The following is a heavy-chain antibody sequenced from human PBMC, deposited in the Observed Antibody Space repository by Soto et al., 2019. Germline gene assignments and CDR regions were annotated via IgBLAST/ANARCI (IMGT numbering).Heavy chain of an antibody. CDR2: INTLSGDT. V-gene: IGHV1-2*02. CDR3: ARSLLNVILPLAY. J-gene: IGHJ4*02. Sequence: QVQLVQSGAEVKKPGASVKVSCKASGSTFSGYYLHWVRQAPGQGLEWRGWINTLSGDTSFPQKFQGRLAMTRDTSIDTAFMEVSRLTSDDTAIYYCARSLLNVILPLAYWGQGTLVSVSS. CDR1: GSTFSGYY. D-gene: IGHD3-3*02.